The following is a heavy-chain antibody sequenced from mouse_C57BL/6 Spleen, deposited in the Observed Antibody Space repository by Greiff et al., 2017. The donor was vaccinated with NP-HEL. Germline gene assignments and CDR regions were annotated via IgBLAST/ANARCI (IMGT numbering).Heavy chain of an antibody. CDR2: IYPGDGDT. V-gene: IGHV1-80*01. D-gene: IGHD3-1*01. CDR1: GYAFSSYW. J-gene: IGHJ2*01. Sequence: VQLQQSGAELVKPGASVKISCKASGYAFSSYWMNWVKQRPGKGLEWIGQIYPGDGDTNYNGKFKGKATLTADKSSSTAYMQLSSLTSEDSAVYFCARRARGYYFDYWGQGTTLTVSS. CDR3: ARRARGYYFDY.